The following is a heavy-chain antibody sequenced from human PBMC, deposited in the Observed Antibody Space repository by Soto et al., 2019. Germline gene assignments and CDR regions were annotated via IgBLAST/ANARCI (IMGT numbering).Heavy chain of an antibody. J-gene: IGHJ2*01. CDR3: AKDVVANYCYFDL. CDR1: GFTFSSYA. V-gene: IGHV3-23*01. Sequence: EVQLLDSGGGLVQPGGSLRLSCAASGFTFSSYAMNWVRQAPGKGLEWVSAISDSGVSTYYADSVKGRFTISRDNSKNTLSLQVNSLRAEDTAIYYCAKDVVANYCYFDLWGRGTLVTVSS. CDR2: ISDSGVST. D-gene: IGHD2-15*01.